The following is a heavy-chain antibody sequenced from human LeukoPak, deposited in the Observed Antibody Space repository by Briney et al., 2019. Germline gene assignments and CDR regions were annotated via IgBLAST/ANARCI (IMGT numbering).Heavy chain of an antibody. V-gene: IGHV4-4*07. Sequence: SETLSLTCSVSGGSISSYYWNWLRQPAGKGLEWIGRIYASGSTNYNPSLKSRVTISMDKSKNHFSLNLKSVTAADTAFYYCARDFYGDDGHHPFDYWGQGIQVTVSS. CDR2: IYASGST. J-gene: IGHJ4*02. CDR1: GGSISSYY. CDR3: ARDFYGDDGHHPFDY. D-gene: IGHD2/OR15-2a*01.